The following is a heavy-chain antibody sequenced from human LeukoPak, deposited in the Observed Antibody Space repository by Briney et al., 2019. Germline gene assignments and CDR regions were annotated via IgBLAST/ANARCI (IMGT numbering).Heavy chain of an antibody. D-gene: IGHD5-12*01. CDR1: GYTFTGYY. Sequence: GASVKVSCKASGYTFTGYYMHWVRQAPGQGLEWMGWINPNSGGTNYAQKFQGRVAMTRDTSISTAYMELSRLRSDDTAVYYCAKNIVASDAFDIWGQGTMVTVSS. J-gene: IGHJ3*02. CDR3: AKNIVASDAFDI. V-gene: IGHV1-2*02. CDR2: INPNSGGT.